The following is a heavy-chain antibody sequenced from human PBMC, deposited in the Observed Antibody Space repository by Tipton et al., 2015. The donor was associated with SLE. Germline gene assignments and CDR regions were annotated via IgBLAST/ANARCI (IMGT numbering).Heavy chain of an antibody. Sequence: TLSLTCTVSGGSINSGSYYWSWIRQPAGKGLEWIGSFYHSGSTYYNPSLKSRVTISVDTSKNQFSLKLNSVIPADTAMYYCARTEGSQYASWYFDRWGRGTLVSVSS. D-gene: IGHD6-13*01. V-gene: IGHV4-61*10. CDR3: ARTEGSQYASWYFDR. CDR2: FYHSGST. CDR1: GGSINSGSYY. J-gene: IGHJ4*02.